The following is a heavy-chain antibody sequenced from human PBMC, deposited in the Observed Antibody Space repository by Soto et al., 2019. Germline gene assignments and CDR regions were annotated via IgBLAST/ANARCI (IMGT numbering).Heavy chain of an antibody. D-gene: IGHD3-9*01. J-gene: IGHJ4*02. CDR1: GGSISSYY. Sequence: SETLSLTCTVSGGSISSYYWSWIRQPPGKGLEWIGYIYYSGSTNYNPSLKSRVTISVDTSKNQFSLKLSSVTAADTAVYYCARARQYYDILTGPFDYWGQGTLVTVSS. CDR2: IYYSGST. CDR3: ARARQYYDILTGPFDY. V-gene: IGHV4-59*01.